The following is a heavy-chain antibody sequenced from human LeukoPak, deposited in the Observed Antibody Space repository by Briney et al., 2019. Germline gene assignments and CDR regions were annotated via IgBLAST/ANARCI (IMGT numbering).Heavy chain of an antibody. CDR2: VKQDGSET. V-gene: IGHV3-7*01. CDR1: GFTVSSNS. J-gene: IGHJ6*03. D-gene: IGHD4-23*01. Sequence: PGGSLRLSCTVSGFTVSSNSMSWVRQAPGKGLESVANVKQDGSETYYVDSVKGRFTISRDNARNSVHLQMDSLRVEDTAIYYCAKGRVNMDVWGKGTTVTVSS. CDR3: AKGRVNMDV.